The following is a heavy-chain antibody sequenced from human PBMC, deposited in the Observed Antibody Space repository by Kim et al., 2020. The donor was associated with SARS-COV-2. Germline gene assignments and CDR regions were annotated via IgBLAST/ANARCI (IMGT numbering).Heavy chain of an antibody. D-gene: IGHD3-3*01. J-gene: IGHJ5*02. Sequence: GGSLRLSCAASGFTFSSYGMHWVRQAPGKGLEWVAVISYDGSNKYYADSVKGRFTISRDNSKNTLYLQMNSLRAEDTAVYYCAKEAYYDFWSGYSNWFDPWGQGTLVTVSS. CDR2: ISYDGSNK. CDR3: AKEAYYDFWSGYSNWFDP. V-gene: IGHV3-30*18. CDR1: GFTFSSYG.